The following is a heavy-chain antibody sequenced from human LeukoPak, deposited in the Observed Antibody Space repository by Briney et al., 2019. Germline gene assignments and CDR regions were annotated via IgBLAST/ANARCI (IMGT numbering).Heavy chain of an antibody. D-gene: IGHD3-22*01. CDR3: ARQQDSSGYYYDAFDI. CDR1: GYSFTSYW. V-gene: IGHV5-51*01. Sequence: GESLKISCKGSGYSFTSYWIGWVRQMPGKGLEWMGIIYPGDSDTRYSPSFQGQVTISADKSISTAYLQWSSLKASDTAMYYSARQQDSSGYYYDAFDIWGQGTMVTVSS. CDR2: IYPGDSDT. J-gene: IGHJ3*02.